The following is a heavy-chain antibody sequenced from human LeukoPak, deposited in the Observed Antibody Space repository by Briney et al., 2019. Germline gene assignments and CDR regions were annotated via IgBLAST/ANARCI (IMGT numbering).Heavy chain of an antibody. Sequence: PGGSLRLSCAASGFTFSSYAMHWVRQAPGKGLEWVAVISYDGSNKYYADSVKGRFTISRDNSKNTLYLQMNSLRAEDTAVYYCAKDGAWGLLTSNYFDYWGQGTLVTVSS. V-gene: IGHV3-30-3*01. CDR2: ISYDGSNK. CDR1: GFTFSSYA. J-gene: IGHJ4*02. CDR3: AKDGAWGLLTSNYFDY. D-gene: IGHD1-26*01.